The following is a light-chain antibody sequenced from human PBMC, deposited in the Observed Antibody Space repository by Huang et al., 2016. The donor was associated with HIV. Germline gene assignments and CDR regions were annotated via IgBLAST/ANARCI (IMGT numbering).Light chain of an antibody. CDR2: DAS. Sequence: DIQMTQSPSNLSASVGDRVTITCRASQGVGPRLAWYQQTPGKVPKLLIYDASTLQRGVPSTFSGSRSVTEYSLTISSLKPDDFATYYCQQYDAYPYTFGQGTMLEI. CDR1: QGVGPR. J-gene: IGKJ2*01. CDR3: QQYDAYPYT. V-gene: IGKV1-5*01.